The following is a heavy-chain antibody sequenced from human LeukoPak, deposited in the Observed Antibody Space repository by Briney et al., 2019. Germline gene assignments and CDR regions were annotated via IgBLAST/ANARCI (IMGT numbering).Heavy chain of an antibody. D-gene: IGHD6-6*01. V-gene: IGHV4-38-2*02. CDR3: ARRASSSSYHYYYYYYYMDV. CDR1: GGSISSYY. Sequence: SETLSLTCTVSGGSISSYYWGWIRQPPGKGLEWIGSIYHSGSTYYNPSLKSRVTISVDTSKNQFSLKLSSVTAADTAVYYCARRASSSSYHYYYYYYYMDVWGKGTTVTVSS. CDR2: IYHSGST. J-gene: IGHJ6*03.